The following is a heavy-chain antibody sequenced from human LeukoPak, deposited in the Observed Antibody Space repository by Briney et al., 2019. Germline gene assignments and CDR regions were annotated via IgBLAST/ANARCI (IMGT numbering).Heavy chain of an antibody. Sequence: GGSLRLSCAASGFTFSSYAMHWVPQAPGKGLEWVAVISYDGSNKYYADSVKGRFTISRDNSKNTLYLQMNSLRAEDTAVYYCARDHCSSTSCSRPRYYYYGMDVWGQGTTVTVSS. V-gene: IGHV3-30*04. D-gene: IGHD2-2*01. CDR2: ISYDGSNK. CDR1: GFTFSSYA. CDR3: ARDHCSSTSCSRPRYYYYGMDV. J-gene: IGHJ6*02.